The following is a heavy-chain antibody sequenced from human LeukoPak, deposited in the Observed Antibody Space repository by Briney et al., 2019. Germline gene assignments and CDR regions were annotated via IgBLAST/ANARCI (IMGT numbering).Heavy chain of an antibody. D-gene: IGHD6-19*01. J-gene: IGHJ4*02. CDR1: GYTFTSYG. Sequence: SVKVSCKASGYTFTSYGISWVRQAPGQGLEWMGWISAYNGNTNYAQKLQGRVTMTTDTSTSTAYMELRSLRSDDTAVYYCARAKGGWYSSGWSGDYWGQGTLVTVSS. CDR2: ISAYNGNT. CDR3: ARAKGGWYSSGWSGDY. V-gene: IGHV1-18*01.